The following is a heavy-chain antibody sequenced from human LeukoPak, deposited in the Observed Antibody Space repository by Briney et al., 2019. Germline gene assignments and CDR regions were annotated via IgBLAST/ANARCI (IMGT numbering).Heavy chain of an antibody. D-gene: IGHD3-10*01. V-gene: IGHV4-38-2*02. J-gene: IGHJ6*02. CDR3: ARDRYYGSGSYDGMDV. CDR1: GYSISSGYY. Sequence: SETLSLTCTVSGYSISSGYYWGWIRQPPGKGLEWIGSIYHSGSTYYNPSLKSRVTISVDTSKNQFSLKLSSVTAADTAVYYCARDRYYGSGSYDGMDVWGQGTTVTVSS. CDR2: IYHSGST.